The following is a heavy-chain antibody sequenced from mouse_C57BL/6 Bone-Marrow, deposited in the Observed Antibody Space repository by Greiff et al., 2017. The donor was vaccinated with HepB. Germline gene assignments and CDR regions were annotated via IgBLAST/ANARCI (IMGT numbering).Heavy chain of an antibody. CDR2: ILPSIGRT. V-gene: IGHV15-2*01. Sequence: VQLQQSGSELRSPGSSVKLSCKDFDSEVFPIAYMSWVRQKPGHGFEWIGGILPSIGRTIYGEKFEDKATLDADTLSNTAYLELNSLTSEDSAIYYCARDDYDGGGYYAMDYWGQGTSVTVSS. J-gene: IGHJ4*01. CDR1: DSEVFPIAY. CDR3: ARDDYDGGGYYAMDY. D-gene: IGHD2-4*01.